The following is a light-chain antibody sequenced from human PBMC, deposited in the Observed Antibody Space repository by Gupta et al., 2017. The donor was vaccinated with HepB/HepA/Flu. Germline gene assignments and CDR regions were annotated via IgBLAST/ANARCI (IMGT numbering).Light chain of an antibody. CDR2: YDD. CDR1: SSNIGNNV. J-gene: IGLJ3*02. CDR3: AAGYDSRNGWV. Sequence: QSVLTQPPSLSAAPRQRVIIPCSGSSSNIGNNVVNWYQQLPGTAPRLLIYYDDLWSSGVPDRFSGSKSGTSAALAISGLQAEDEADYYCAAGYDSRNGWVFGGGTKLTVL. V-gene: IGLV1-36*01.